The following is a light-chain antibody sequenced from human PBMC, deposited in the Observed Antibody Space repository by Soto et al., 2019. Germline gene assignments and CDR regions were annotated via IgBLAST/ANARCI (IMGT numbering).Light chain of an antibody. V-gene: IGKV3D-20*02. CDR2: GAS. CDR1: QSVSSSY. J-gene: IGKJ5*01. Sequence: EIVMTQSPATRSVSPGPRATLSCRSSQSVSSSYLAWYQQKPGQAPRLLIYGASSRATGIPDRFSGSGSGTDFTLTISSLQPEDFATYYCQQANSFAHTFGQGTRLEI. CDR3: QQANSFAHT.